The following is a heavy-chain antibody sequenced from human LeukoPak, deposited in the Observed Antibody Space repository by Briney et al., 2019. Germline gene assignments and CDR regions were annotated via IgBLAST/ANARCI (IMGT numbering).Heavy chain of an antibody. J-gene: IGHJ4*02. CDR1: GFTFSSYG. D-gene: IGHD6-19*01. V-gene: IGHV3-30*18. CDR2: ISYDGSNK. CDR3: AKDWEGIAVAGYYFDY. Sequence: GGSLRLSCAASGFTFSSYGMHWVRQAPGKGLEWVAVISYDGSNKYYADSVKGRFTISRDNSKNTLYLQMNSLRAEDTAVYYCAKDWEGIAVAGYYFDYWGQGTLVTVSS.